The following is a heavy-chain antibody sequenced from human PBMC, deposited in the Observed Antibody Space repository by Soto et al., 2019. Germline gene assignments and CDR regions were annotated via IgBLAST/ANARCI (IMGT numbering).Heavy chain of an antibody. CDR3: ARGNGAARTYYYYGMDV. J-gene: IGHJ6*02. CDR1: GGSFSGYY. V-gene: IGHV4-34*01. Sequence: SETLSLTCAVYGGSFSGYYWSWIRQPPGKGLEWIGEINHSGSTNYNPSLKSRVTISVDTSKNQFSLKLSYVTAADTAVYYCARGNGAARTYYYYGMDVWGQGTTVTVSS. D-gene: IGHD6-6*01. CDR2: INHSGST.